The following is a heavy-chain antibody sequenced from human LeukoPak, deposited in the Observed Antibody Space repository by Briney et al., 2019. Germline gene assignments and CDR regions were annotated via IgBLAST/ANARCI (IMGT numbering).Heavy chain of an antibody. CDR3: ARHRLGPVVAARIGFDP. J-gene: IGHJ5*02. CDR2: IYYSGST. V-gene: IGHV4-39*01. D-gene: IGHD2-15*01. CDR1: GGSISSSSYY. Sequence: PSETLSLTCTVSGGSISSSSYYWGWIRQPPGKGLEWIGSIYYSGSTYYNPSLKSRVTISVDTSKNQFSLKLSSVTAADTAVYYCARHRLGPVVAARIGFDPWGQGTLVTVSS.